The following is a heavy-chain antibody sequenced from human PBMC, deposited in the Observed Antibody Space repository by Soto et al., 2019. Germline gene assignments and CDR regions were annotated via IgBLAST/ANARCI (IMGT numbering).Heavy chain of an antibody. V-gene: IGHV3-7*01. Sequence: PGGSLRLSCAASGFTFSSYWMSWVRQAPGKGLEWVANIKQDGGEKYYVDSVKGRFTISRDNAKNSLYLQMNSLRAEDTAVYYCAREHCGYGSGGSCYDDYYYYGMDVWGQGTTVTVSS. J-gene: IGHJ6*02. CDR2: IKQDGGEK. CDR1: GFTFSSYW. CDR3: AREHCGYGSGGSCYDDYYYYGMDV. D-gene: IGHD2-15*01.